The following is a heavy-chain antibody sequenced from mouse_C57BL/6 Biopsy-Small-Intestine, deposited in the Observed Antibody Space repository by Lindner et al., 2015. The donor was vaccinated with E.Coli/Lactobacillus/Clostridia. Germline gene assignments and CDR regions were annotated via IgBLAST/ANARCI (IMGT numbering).Heavy chain of an antibody. J-gene: IGHJ4*01. D-gene: IGHD1-1*02. Sequence: SVKVSCKVSGYTLTELSMHWVRQVPGKGPEWMGGFDPEDGETSYAQKFQGRVSMTEDTSTDTAYMELSSLRSEDTAVYYCATLRWFGEEIMGKQNWFDPWGQGTLVTVSS. CDR3: ATLRWFGEEIMGKQNWFDP. CDR1: GYTLTELS. CDR2: FDPEDGET. V-gene: IGHV1-19*01.